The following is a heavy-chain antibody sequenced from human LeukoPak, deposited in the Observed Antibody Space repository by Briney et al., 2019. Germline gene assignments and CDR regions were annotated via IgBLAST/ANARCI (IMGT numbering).Heavy chain of an antibody. Sequence: SETLSLTCTVSGGSMSSFYWSWIRQPPGKGLEWIGYIYYSGTTNYNPSLKSRVTISVDASKNQFSLKLSSVTAADTAVYYCAREERGYPSRGAFDIWGQGTMVTVSS. CDR2: IYYSGTT. CDR3: AREERGYPSRGAFDI. CDR1: GGSMSSFY. J-gene: IGHJ3*02. D-gene: IGHD5-12*01. V-gene: IGHV4-59*01.